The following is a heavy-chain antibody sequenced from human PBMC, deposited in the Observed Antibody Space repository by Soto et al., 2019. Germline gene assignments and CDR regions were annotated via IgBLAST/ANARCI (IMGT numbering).Heavy chain of an antibody. CDR1: EYSFSSHW. CDR2: IYPGDSDT. D-gene: IGHD1-1*01. CDR3: ALVNTYNSYWNFDL. V-gene: IGHV5-51*01. J-gene: IGHJ2*01. Sequence: GESLKISCKGSEYSFSSHWIAWVRQMPGKGLEWMGTIYPGDSDTIYSPSFEGRVSMSADESISTAYLQWGSLQASDTAIYYCALVNTYNSYWNFDLWGRGTLVSV.